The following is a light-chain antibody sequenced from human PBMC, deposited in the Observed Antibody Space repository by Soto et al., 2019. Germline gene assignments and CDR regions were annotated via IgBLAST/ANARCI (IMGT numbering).Light chain of an antibody. CDR3: AAWDDSLVV. V-gene: IGLV1-47*01. J-gene: IGLJ2*01. CDR2: RNN. CDR1: SSNIGSAY. Sequence: QSVLTQPPSASGTPGQTVTISCSGSSSNIGSAYIYWYQHLPGTAHKLLIYRNNQRPSGVPDRFSASKSGTSASLAISGLRSEDEADYYCAAWDDSLVVFGGGTKLTVL.